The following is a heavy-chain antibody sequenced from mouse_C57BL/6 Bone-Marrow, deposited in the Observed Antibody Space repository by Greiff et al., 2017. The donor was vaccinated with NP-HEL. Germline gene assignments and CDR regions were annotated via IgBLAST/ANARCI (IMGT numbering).Heavy chain of an antibody. D-gene: IGHD2-1*01. V-gene: IGHV1-26*01. CDR1: GYTFTDYY. Sequence: EVQLQQSGPELVKPGASVKISCKASGYTFTDYYMNWVKQSHGKSLEWIGDINPNNGGTSYNQKFKGKATLTVDKSSSTAYMELRSLTSEDSAVYYCARSNYCAWFAYWGQGTLVTVSA. CDR3: ARSNYCAWFAY. J-gene: IGHJ3*01. CDR2: INPNNGGT.